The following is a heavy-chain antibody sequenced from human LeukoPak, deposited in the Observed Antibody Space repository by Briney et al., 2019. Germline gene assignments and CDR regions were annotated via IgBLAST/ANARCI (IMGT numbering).Heavy chain of an antibody. Sequence: PSQTLSLTCTVSGGSISSYYWSWIRQPPGKGLEWIGYIYYSGSTNYNPSLKSRVTISVDTSKNQFSLKLSSVTAADTAVYYCARRYYYGSGSYFPPDGWFDPWGQGTLVTVSS. D-gene: IGHD3-10*01. V-gene: IGHV4-59*08. J-gene: IGHJ5*02. CDR2: IYYSGST. CDR1: GGSISSYY. CDR3: ARRYYYGSGSYFPPDGWFDP.